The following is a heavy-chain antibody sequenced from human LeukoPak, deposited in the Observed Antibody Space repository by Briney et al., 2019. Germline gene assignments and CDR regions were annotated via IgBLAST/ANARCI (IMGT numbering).Heavy chain of an antibody. CDR1: GNTLTNYG. J-gene: IGHJ6*03. Sequence: ASVKVSCKASGNTLTNYGISWVRQAPGQGLEWMGWISAYNGNTNYAQKLQGRVTMTTDTSTSTAYMELRSLRSDDTAVYYCARDRWNYYYMDVWGKGTTVTVSS. V-gene: IGHV1-18*01. D-gene: IGHD4-23*01. CDR3: ARDRWNYYYMDV. CDR2: ISAYNGNT.